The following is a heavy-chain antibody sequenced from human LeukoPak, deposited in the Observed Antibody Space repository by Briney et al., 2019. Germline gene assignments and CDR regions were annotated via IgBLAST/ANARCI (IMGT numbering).Heavy chain of an antibody. D-gene: IGHD3-10*01. V-gene: IGHV4-59*08. CDR3: ARQSGSLWFREKGNWFDP. CDR1: GGSISSYY. Sequence: PSETLSLTCTVSGGSISSYYWSWIRQPPGKGLEWIGYIYYSGSTNYNPSLKSRVTISVDTSKNQFSLKLSSVTAADTAVYYCARQSGSLWFREKGNWFDPWGQGTLVTVSS. J-gene: IGHJ5*02. CDR2: IYYSGST.